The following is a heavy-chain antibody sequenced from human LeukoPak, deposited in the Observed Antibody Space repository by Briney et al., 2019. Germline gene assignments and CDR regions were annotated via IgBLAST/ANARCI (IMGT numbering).Heavy chain of an antibody. Sequence: GGSLRLSCAASGFTFSSYSMNWVRQAPGKGLEWVSSISSSSSYIYYADSVKGRFTISRDNAKNSLYLQMNNLRADDTAVYFCARDPDILTGASSAFDIWGQGTMVTVSS. CDR2: ISSSSSYI. CDR1: GFTFSSYS. CDR3: ARDPDILTGASSAFDI. D-gene: IGHD3-9*01. J-gene: IGHJ3*02. V-gene: IGHV3-21*01.